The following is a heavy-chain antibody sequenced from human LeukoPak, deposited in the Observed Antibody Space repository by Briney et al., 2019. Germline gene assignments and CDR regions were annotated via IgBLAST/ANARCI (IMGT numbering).Heavy chain of an antibody. CDR1: GFTFSSYG. J-gene: IGHJ4*02. V-gene: IGHV3-30*03. CDR3: ARDRGGRVSSSWYDPLDY. D-gene: IGHD6-13*01. Sequence: HAGGSLRLSCAASGFTFSSYGMHWVRQAPGKGLEWVAVISYDGSNKYYADPVKGRFTISRDNSKNTLYLQMNSLRAEDTAVYYCARDRGGRVSSSWYDPLDYWGQGTLVTVSS. CDR2: ISYDGSNK.